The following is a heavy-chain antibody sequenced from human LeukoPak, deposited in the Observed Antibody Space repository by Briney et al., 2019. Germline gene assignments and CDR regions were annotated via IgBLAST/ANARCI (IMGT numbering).Heavy chain of an antibody. J-gene: IGHJ6*03. D-gene: IGHD6-6*01. Sequence: ASVKVSCKASGYTFTGYYTHWVRQAPGQGLEWMGWINPNSGGTNYAQKFQGRVTMTRDTSISTAYMELSSLRSEDTAVYYCARGPPIAARDYYYYMDVWGKGTTVTVSS. V-gene: IGHV1-2*02. CDR2: INPNSGGT. CDR1: GYTFTGYY. CDR3: ARGPPIAARDYYYYMDV.